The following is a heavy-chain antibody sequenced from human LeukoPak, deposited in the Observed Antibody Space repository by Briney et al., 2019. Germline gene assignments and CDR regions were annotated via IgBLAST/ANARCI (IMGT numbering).Heavy chain of an antibody. CDR2: IYTNGIT. V-gene: IGHV4-61*09. CDR1: GGSISSGSYY. J-gene: IGHJ4*02. D-gene: IGHD3-10*01. CDR3: ARERVLGALYYFDD. Sequence: SSQTLSLTCTVSGGSISSGSYYWTCIRQPAGKGREWIGHIYTNGITNYNPSLKSRVTISIDTSKNQCSLKLSSVTAADTAVYYCARERVLGALYYFDDWGQGTLVTVSS.